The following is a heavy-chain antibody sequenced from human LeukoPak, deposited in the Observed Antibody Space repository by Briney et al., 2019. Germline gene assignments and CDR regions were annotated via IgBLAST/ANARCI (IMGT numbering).Heavy chain of an antibody. Sequence: PSETLSLTCAVYGGSFGGYYWSWIRQPPGKGLEWIGEINHSGSTNYNPSLKSRVTISVDTSKNQFSLKLSSVTAADTAVYYCARVTYSSSWYDYWGQGTLVTVSS. CDR1: GGSFGGYY. D-gene: IGHD6-13*01. J-gene: IGHJ4*02. CDR2: INHSGST. V-gene: IGHV4-34*01. CDR3: ARVTYSSSWYDY.